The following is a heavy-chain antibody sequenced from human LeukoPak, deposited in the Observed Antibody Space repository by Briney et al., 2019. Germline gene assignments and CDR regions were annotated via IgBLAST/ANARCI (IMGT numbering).Heavy chain of an antibody. Sequence: PGGSLRLSCAASGFTFSNAWMSWVRQAPGKGLEWVGRIKSKTDGGTTDYAAPVKGRFTISRDDSKNTLYLQMNSLKTEDTAVYYCTTDLPAYLSGYYYMDVWGKGTTVTISS. CDR3: TTDLPAYLSGYYYMDV. D-gene: IGHD3-16*01. J-gene: IGHJ6*03. CDR2: IKSKTDGGTT. V-gene: IGHV3-15*01. CDR1: GFTFSNAW.